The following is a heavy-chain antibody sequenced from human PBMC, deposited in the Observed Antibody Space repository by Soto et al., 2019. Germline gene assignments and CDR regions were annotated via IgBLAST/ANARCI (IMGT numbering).Heavy chain of an antibody. CDR1: EFTFRIFA. J-gene: IGHJ6*02. D-gene: IGHD1-26*01. Sequence: QVHLVESGGGVVQPGSSLRLSCAASEFTFRIFAMHWLRQSPGKGLEWVAVISYDGSRKADSVKGRFTVSRDNSWNTLYLQMNSLRAEDTAIYYCAGGDREDIEEVVGVRPGEYSMDVWGQGTTVTVSS. V-gene: IGHV3-30-3*01. CDR3: AGGDREDIEEVVGVRPGEYSMDV. CDR2: ISYDGSRK.